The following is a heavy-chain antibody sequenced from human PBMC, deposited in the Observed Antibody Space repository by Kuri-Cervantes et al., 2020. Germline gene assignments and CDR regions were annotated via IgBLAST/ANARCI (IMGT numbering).Heavy chain of an antibody. CDR1: GLAFGHYA. Sequence: GGSLRLSCAASGLAFGHYAMIWVRQAPGKGLEWVSSIAADGSSLYYADPVKGRFAVSRDNSKNILFLQMNGLRAEDTAVYYCARDAMSGYFDYWGQGTLVTVSS. CDR2: IAADGSSL. J-gene: IGHJ4*02. D-gene: IGHD3-3*01. CDR3: ARDAMSGYFDY. V-gene: IGHV3-23*01.